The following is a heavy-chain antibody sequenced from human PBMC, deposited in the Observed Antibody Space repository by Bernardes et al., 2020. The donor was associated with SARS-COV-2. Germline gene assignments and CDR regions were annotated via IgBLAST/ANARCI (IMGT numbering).Heavy chain of an antibody. D-gene: IGHD3-3*01. Sequence: GGSLRLSCAASGFTFISYAMCWVRQAPGKGLEWLSAISGSGGSTYYADSVRGRFTISRDNSKNTLYLQMNSQRAEDTAVYYCAKREYYDFWSGPIDYWGQGTLVTVSS. J-gene: IGHJ4*02. CDR3: AKREYYDFWSGPIDY. V-gene: IGHV3-23*01. CDR2: ISGSGGST. CDR1: GFTFISYA.